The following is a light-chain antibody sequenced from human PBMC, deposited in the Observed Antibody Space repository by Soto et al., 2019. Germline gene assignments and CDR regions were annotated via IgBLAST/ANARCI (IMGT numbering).Light chain of an antibody. J-gene: IGLJ1*01. CDR3: SSNAGSNHYF. CDR1: SSDVGGYNY. V-gene: IGLV2-8*01. CDR2: EVS. Sequence: QSVLTQPPSASGSPGQSVTISCTGTSSDVGGYNYVSWYQQHPGKAPKLMIYEVSKRPSGVPDRFSGSKSGNTASLTVSGLQGEDEADYYCSSNAGSNHYFFGTGTKLTVL.